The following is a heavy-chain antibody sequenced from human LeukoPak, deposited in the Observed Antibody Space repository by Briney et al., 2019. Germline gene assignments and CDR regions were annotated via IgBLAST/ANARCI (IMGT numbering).Heavy chain of an antibody. J-gene: IGHJ4*02. Sequence: ASVKVSCKASGYTFTGYYMHWVRQAPGQGLEWMGRINPNSGGTNYAQKFQGRVTMTRDTSISTAYMELGRLRSDDTAVYYCAREAGPYGSGSCQEYYFDYWGQGTLVTVSS. D-gene: IGHD3-10*01. CDR1: GYTFTGYY. CDR2: INPNSGGT. CDR3: AREAGPYGSGSCQEYYFDY. V-gene: IGHV1-2*06.